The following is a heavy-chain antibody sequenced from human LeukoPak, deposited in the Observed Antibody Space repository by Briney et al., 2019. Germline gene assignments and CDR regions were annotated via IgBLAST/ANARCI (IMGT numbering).Heavy chain of an antibody. Sequence: GGSLRLSCAASGFTFSSYWMSWVRQAPGKGLEWVANIKQDGSEKYYVDSVKGRFTISRDNAKNSLYLQMNGLRAEDTAVYYRARQGGSFFSFSTFFDYWGQGTLVTVSS. CDR1: GFTFSSYW. V-gene: IGHV3-7*01. CDR2: IKQDGSEK. CDR3: ARQGGSFFSFSTFFDY. D-gene: IGHD1-26*01. J-gene: IGHJ4*02.